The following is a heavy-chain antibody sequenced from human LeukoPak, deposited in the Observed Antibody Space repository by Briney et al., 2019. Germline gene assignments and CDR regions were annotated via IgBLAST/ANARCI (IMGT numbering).Heavy chain of an antibody. CDR3: ARKPIVNSAWYYFDY. V-gene: IGHV4-39*07. CDR2: IYYSGSA. J-gene: IGHJ4*02. CDR1: GGSMSSTDYY. D-gene: IGHD3-22*01. Sequence: SQTLSLTCTVSGGSMSSTDYYWSWIRQPPGKGLEWIGNIYYSGSAYYNPSLKSRVTMSVDTSKNQFSLKLSSVTAADTAVYYCARKPIVNSAWYYFDYWGQGTLVTVSS.